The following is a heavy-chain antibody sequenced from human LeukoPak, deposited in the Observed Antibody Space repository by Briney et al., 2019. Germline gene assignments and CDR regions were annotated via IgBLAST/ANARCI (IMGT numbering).Heavy chain of an antibody. Sequence: GASVKVSCMVSGYTLTELSMYWGRQAPGKGVEWVGGFDPGDGETIYAQTFQGRVTMTEDTSTDTAYMELSSLRSEDTAVYYCAHLYCSSTSCYANWFDPWGQGTLVTVSS. D-gene: IGHD2-2*01. CDR1: GYTLTELS. J-gene: IGHJ5*02. CDR3: AHLYCSSTSCYANWFDP. CDR2: FDPGDGET. V-gene: IGHV1-24*01.